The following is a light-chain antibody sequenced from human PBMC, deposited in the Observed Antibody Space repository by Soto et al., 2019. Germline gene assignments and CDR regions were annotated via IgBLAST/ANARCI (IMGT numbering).Light chain of an antibody. CDR1: QSITDS. V-gene: IGKV1-5*03. Sequence: DIQMTQSPSTLSASVGDRVTITSRASQSITDSLAWYQQKPGKAPKLLIYKAATLERGVPSRFSGSGSETEFTLAISSLQPDDFATYYCQQYESYSWTFGQGTKVEVK. CDR3: QQYESYSWT. J-gene: IGKJ1*01. CDR2: KAA.